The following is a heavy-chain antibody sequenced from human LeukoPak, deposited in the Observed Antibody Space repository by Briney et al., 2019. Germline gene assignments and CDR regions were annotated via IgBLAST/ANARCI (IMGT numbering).Heavy chain of an antibody. CDR2: ITGSGGGT. D-gene: IGHD3-16*02. V-gene: IGHV3-23*01. Sequence: GGSLRLSCAVSGFTFSDYAMNWLRQAPGRGLEWVSSITGSGGGTYYADSVKGRFTISRDNSKNTVYLQMNSLRAEDTAIYYCAREGGTIEIGEFDYWGQGTLVTVSS. CDR3: AREGGTIEIGEFDY. CDR1: GFTFSDYA. J-gene: IGHJ4*02.